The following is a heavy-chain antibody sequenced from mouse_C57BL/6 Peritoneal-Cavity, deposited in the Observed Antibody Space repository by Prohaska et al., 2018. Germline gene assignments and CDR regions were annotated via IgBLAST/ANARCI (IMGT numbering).Heavy chain of an antibody. D-gene: IGHD2-5*01. CDR2: IYPSDSET. Sequence: QVQLQQPGAELVRPGSSVKLSCKASGYTFTSYWMQWVKQRPIQGLEWFGYIYPSDSETHYNQKFKDKASLTVDNSSSTAYMQLSSLTSEDSAVYYCAREGSNYGFAYWGQGTLVTVSA. J-gene: IGHJ3*01. CDR3: AREGSNYGFAY. V-gene: IGHV1-52*01. CDR1: GYTFTSYW.